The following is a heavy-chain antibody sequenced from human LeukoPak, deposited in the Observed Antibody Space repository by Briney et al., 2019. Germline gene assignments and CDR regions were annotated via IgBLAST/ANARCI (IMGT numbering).Heavy chain of an antibody. J-gene: IGHJ5*02. Sequence: SETLSLTCGVSGGSITTTNFWSWVRQPPGGGLEWMGDISHRGRTQYNPCLMSRVHIPIDESKSHLYLGLASVTAADTAVYYCSRESGPYCPFGHWGRGTRVAVTS. CDR1: GGSITTTNF. D-gene: IGHD1-26*01. CDR3: SRESGPYCPFGH. CDR2: ISHRGRT. V-gene: IGHV4-4*02.